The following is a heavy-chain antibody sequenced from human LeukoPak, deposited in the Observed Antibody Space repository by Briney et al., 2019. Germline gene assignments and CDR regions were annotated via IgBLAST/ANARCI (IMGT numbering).Heavy chain of an antibody. J-gene: IGHJ4*02. CDR3: TTDGVGIEDY. CDR1: GFTFINAW. V-gene: IGHV3-15*01. D-gene: IGHD1-26*01. Sequence: GGSLRLSCAASGFTFINAWMAWVRQAPGKGLEWVGRIKAKAHGGTTDYAAPVKGRFTISRDDSKNTLYLQMNSLKTEDTAVYYCTTDGVGIEDYWGQGTLVTVSS. CDR2: IKAKAHGGTT.